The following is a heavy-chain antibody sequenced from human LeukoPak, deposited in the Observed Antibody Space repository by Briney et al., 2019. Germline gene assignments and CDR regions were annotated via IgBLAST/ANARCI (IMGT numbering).Heavy chain of an antibody. D-gene: IGHD2/OR15-2a*01. CDR2: ISYDGSNK. Sequence: GGSLRLSCAAFGFTFSSYAMHWVRQAPGKGLEWVAVISYDGSNKYYADSVKGRFTISRDNSKNTLYLQVNSLRAEDTAVYYCARGATSVLLWYWGQGTLVTVSS. V-gene: IGHV3-30-3*01. CDR1: GFTFSSYA. J-gene: IGHJ4*02. CDR3: ARGATSVLLWY.